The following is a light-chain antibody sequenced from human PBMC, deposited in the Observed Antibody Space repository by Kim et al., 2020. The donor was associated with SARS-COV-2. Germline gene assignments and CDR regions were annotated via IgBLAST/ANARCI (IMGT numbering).Light chain of an antibody. J-gene: IGKJ2*03. Sequence: LSPGERPTLSCSASQSVSSSYLAWYQQKPGQAPRLLIYGASSRATGIPDRFSGSGSGTDFTLTISRLEPEDFAVYYCQQYGSSSYSFGQGTKLEI. CDR3: QQYGSSSYS. V-gene: IGKV3-20*01. CDR1: QSVSSSY. CDR2: GAS.